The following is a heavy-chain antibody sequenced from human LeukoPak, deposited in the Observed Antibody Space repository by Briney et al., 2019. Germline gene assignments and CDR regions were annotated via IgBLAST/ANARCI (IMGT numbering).Heavy chain of an antibody. CDR1: GFTFSSYS. V-gene: IGHV3-21*01. CDR3: ARDLVLRYCSSTSCYRAAFDI. CDR2: ISSSSSYI. J-gene: IGHJ3*02. Sequence: PGGSLRLSCAASGFTFSSYSMNWVRQAPGKGLEWVSSISSSSSYIYYADSVKGRFTISRDNATNSLYLQMNSLRAEDTAVYYCARDLVLRYCSSTSCYRAAFDIWGQGTMVTVSS. D-gene: IGHD2-2*02.